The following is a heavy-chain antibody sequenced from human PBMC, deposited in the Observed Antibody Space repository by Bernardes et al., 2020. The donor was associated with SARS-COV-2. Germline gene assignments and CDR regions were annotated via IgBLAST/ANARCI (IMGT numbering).Heavy chain of an antibody. J-gene: IGHJ4*02. CDR2: INPDATST. D-gene: IGHD1-1*01. CDR1: EFTFSSYW. CDR3: ARGSGNYYFDY. V-gene: IGHV3-74*01. Sequence: GGSLRLSCAASEFTFSSYWMHWVRQAPGKGLVWVSRINPDATSTNYADSVTGRFTISRDNAKNTLYLQMNSLRVEDTAVYYCARGSGNYYFDYWGQGSLVTVSS.